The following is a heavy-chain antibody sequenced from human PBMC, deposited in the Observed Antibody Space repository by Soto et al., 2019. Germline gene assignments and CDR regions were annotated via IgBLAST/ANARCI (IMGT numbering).Heavy chain of an antibody. Sequence: NPGGSLRLSCAASGFTFSNAWMSWVRQAPGKGLEWVGRIKSKTDGGTTDYAAPVKGRFTISRDDSKNTLYLQMNSLKTEDTAVYYCTTPHLYCSSTSCPYYYYYYGMDVWGQGTTVTVSS. CDR3: TTPHLYCSSTSCPYYYYYYGMDV. CDR2: IKSKTDGGTT. CDR1: GFTFSNAW. D-gene: IGHD2-2*01. J-gene: IGHJ6*02. V-gene: IGHV3-15*01.